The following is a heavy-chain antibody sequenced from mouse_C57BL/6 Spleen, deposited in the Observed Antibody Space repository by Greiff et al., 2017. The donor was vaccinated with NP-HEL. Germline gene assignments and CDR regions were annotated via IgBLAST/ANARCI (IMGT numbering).Heavy chain of an antibody. J-gene: IGHJ4*01. D-gene: IGHD1-1*01. CDR1: GYAFTNYL. V-gene: IGHV1-54*01. CDR2: INPGSGGT. CDR3: ARGITTVGYAMDY. Sequence: VKLQESGAELVRPGTSVKVSCKASGYAFTNYLIEWVKQRPGQGLEWIGVINPGSGGTNYNEKFKGKATLTADKSSSTAYMQLSSLTSEDSAVYFCARGITTVGYAMDYWGQGTSVTVSS.